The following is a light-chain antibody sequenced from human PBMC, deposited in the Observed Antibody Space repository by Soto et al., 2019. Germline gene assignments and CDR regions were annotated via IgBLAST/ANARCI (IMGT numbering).Light chain of an antibody. J-gene: IGKJ2*01. CDR1: QRISSY. CDR2: DTS. Sequence: EIVLTQSPDTLSLSPGERATLSCRASQRISSYLAWYQQKPGQAPRLLIYDTSNRATGIPARFSGSGSGTDFTLTISSLEPEDFAVYYCQQRTDWRYTFGQGTKLEIK. V-gene: IGKV3-11*01. CDR3: QQRTDWRYT.